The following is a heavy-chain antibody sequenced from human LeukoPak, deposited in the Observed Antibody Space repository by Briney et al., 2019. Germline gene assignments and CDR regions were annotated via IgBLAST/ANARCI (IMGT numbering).Heavy chain of an antibody. Sequence: SETLSLTCTVSGGSIIDTSHYWAWIRQPPGKGLEWIASVYYGGSTHYNPSLKSRVTISADTSNNEFSLRMSSVTAADTAVYYCARQFFWLAGLDYWGLGTLVTVSS. J-gene: IGHJ4*02. V-gene: IGHV4-39*01. CDR1: GGSIIDTSHY. D-gene: IGHD3-3*01. CDR3: ARQFFWLAGLDY. CDR2: VYYGGST.